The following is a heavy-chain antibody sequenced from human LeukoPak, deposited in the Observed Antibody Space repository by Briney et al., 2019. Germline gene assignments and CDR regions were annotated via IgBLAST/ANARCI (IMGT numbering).Heavy chain of an antibody. Sequence: GRSLRLSCAASGFTFSSYGMHWVRQAPGKGLEWVAVISYDGSNKYYADSVKGRFTISRDNSENTLYLQMNSLRAEDTAVYYCARGQGYSYGRYGYWGQGTLVTVSS. D-gene: IGHD5-18*01. V-gene: IGHV3-30*03. CDR2: ISYDGSNK. J-gene: IGHJ4*02. CDR1: GFTFSSYG. CDR3: ARGQGYSYGRYGY.